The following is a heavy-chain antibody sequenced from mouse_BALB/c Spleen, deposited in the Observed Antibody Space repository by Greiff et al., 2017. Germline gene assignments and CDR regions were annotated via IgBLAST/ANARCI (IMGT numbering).Heavy chain of an antibody. CDR3: ARDTPYGNWFAY. V-gene: IGHV7-3*02. D-gene: IGHD2-10*02. J-gene: IGHJ3*01. Sequence: EVKLMESGGGLVQPGGSLRLSCATSGFTFTDYYMSWVRQPPGKALEWLGFIRNKANGYTTEYSASVKGRFTISRDNSQSILYLQMNTLRAEDSATYYCARDTPYGNWFAYWGQGTLVTVSA. CDR1: GFTFTDYY. CDR2: IRNKANGYTT.